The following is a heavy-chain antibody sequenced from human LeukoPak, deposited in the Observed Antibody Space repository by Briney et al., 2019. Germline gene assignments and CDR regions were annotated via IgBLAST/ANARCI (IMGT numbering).Heavy chain of an antibody. CDR3: AREAYYYDSSGYDAFDI. J-gene: IGHJ3*02. Sequence: PGGSLRLSCAASGFTFSSYSMNWVRQAPGKGLEWVSYISSSSSTIYYADSVKGRFTISRDNAKNSLYLQMNSLRAEDTAVYYCAREAYYYDSSGYDAFDIWGQGTMVTVSS. D-gene: IGHD3-22*01. CDR2: ISSSSSTI. V-gene: IGHV3-48*04. CDR1: GFTFSSYS.